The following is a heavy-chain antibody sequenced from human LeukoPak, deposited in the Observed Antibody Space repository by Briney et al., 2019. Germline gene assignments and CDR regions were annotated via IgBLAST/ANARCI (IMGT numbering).Heavy chain of an antibody. CDR2: ISSSSSYI. J-gene: IGHJ3*02. Sequence: PGGSLRLSCAASGFTFSSYSMNWVRQAPGKGLEWVSSISSSSSYIYYADSVKGRSTISRDNAKNSLYLQMNSLRAEDTAVYYCAREAYDLDDAFDIWGQGTMVTVSS. CDR3: AREAYDLDDAFDI. D-gene: IGHD3-22*01. CDR1: GFTFSSYS. V-gene: IGHV3-21*01.